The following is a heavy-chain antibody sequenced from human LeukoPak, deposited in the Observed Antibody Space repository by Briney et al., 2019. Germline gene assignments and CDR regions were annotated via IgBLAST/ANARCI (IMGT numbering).Heavy chain of an antibody. D-gene: IGHD3-22*01. Sequence: SETLSLTCTVSGGSISSGSYYWSWIRQPAGKGLEWIGRIYTSGSTNYNPSLKSRVTISVDTPKNQFSLKLSSVTAADTAVYYCATFTYYYEHDYWGQGTLVTVSP. J-gene: IGHJ4*02. CDR3: ATFTYYYEHDY. CDR2: IYTSGST. V-gene: IGHV4-61*02. CDR1: GGSISSGSYY.